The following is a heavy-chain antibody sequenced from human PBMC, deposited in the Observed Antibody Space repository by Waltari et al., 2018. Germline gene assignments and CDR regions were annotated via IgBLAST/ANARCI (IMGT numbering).Heavy chain of an antibody. V-gene: IGHV4-38-2*01. J-gene: IGHJ4*02. Sequence: QVQLQESGPGLVKPSETLSLTCAVSGYSLNSGHSWGWIRQPTGKGLEWIGSLSRSGGTFYYPSLIRRVTISRETSQNQFSLRLISVTAADTASYVCARHGDYSGYYQALFHFDYWGPGALVTVSS. CDR3: ARHGDYSGYYQALFHFDY. CDR1: GYSLNSGHS. D-gene: IGHD3-22*01. CDR2: LSRSGGT.